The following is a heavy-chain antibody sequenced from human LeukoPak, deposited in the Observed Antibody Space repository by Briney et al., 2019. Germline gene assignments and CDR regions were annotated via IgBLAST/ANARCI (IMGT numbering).Heavy chain of an antibody. CDR1: GFTFSVRW. Sequence: PGGSLRLSCAASGFTFSVRWMHWVRQAPGKELVWVSRIKGDGSGTTYADSAKGRFTISRDNAKNTLCLQMNSLRAEDTAVYYCASDSHYGLDVWGQGTMVTVSS. V-gene: IGHV3-74*01. J-gene: IGHJ6*02. CDR3: ASDSHYGLDV. CDR2: IKGDGSGT.